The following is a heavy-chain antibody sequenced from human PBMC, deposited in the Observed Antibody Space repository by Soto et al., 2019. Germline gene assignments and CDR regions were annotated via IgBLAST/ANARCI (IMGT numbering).Heavy chain of an antibody. CDR1: GGSISSSNW. CDR3: ARVPAYCSGGSCYRYNWFDP. V-gene: IGHV4-4*02. J-gene: IGHJ5*02. CDR2: IYHSGST. D-gene: IGHD2-15*01. Sequence: QVQLQESGPGLVKPSGTLSLTCAVSGGSISSSNWWSWVRQPPGKGLEWIGEIYHSGSTNYNPSLKSRVTISVDKSKNQFSLTLSSVTAADTAVYYCARVPAYCSGGSCYRYNWFDPWGQGTLVTVSS.